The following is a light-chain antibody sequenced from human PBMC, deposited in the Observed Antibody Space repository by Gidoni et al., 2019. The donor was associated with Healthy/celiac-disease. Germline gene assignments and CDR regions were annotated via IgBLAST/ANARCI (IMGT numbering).Light chain of an antibody. V-gene: IGKV3-15*01. CDR3: QQYNNWPLT. J-gene: IGKJ4*01. Sequence: EIEMTPSPATLSVSPGERATLPCRASQSVSSNLAWYQQKPGQAPRLLIYGASTRATGIPARFSGSGSGTEFTLTISSLQSEDFAVYYCQQYNNWPLTFXGXTKVXIK. CDR1: QSVSSN. CDR2: GAS.